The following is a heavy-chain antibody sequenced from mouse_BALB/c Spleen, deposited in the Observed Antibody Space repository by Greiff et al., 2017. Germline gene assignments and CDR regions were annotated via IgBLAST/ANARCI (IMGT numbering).Heavy chain of an antibody. V-gene: IGHV7-3*02. CDR3: ARYYRYDGHFDV. Sequence: EVMLVESGGGLVQPGGSLRLSCATSGFTFTDYYMSWVRQPPGKALEWLGFIRNKANGYTTEYSASVKGRFTISRDNSQSILYLQMNTLRAEDSATYDCARYYRYDGHFDVWGAGTTVTVSS. CDR1: GFTFTDYY. D-gene: IGHD2-14*01. CDR2: IRNKANGYTT. J-gene: IGHJ1*01.